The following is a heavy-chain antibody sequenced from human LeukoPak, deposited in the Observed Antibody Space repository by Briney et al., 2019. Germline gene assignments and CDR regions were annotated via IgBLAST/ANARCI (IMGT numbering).Heavy chain of an antibody. Sequence: SQTLSLTCAVSGGSIRSGDYYWSWARQPPGKGLEWIGHIYYSGNTYYNPSLKSRVTISIDTSKNQFSLRLTSVTAADTAVYYCARDHKIFGQQLMYNWFDPWGQGTLVTVSS. J-gene: IGHJ5*02. CDR1: GGSIRSGDYY. CDR2: IYYSGNT. CDR3: ARDHKIFGQQLMYNWFDP. D-gene: IGHD6-13*01. V-gene: IGHV4-30-4*01.